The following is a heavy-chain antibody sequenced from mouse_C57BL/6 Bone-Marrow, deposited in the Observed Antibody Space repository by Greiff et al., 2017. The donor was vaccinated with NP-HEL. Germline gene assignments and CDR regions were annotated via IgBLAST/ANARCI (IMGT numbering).Heavy chain of an antibody. CDR1: GYTFTSYW. CDR3: TRWRLLPYYFDY. V-gene: IGHV1-5*01. CDR2: IYPGNSDT. Sequence: EVKLVESGTVLARPGASVKMSCKTSGYTFTSYWMHWVKQRPGQGLEWIGAIYPGNSDTSYNQKFKGKAKLTAVTSASTAYMELSSLTNEDSAVYYCTRWRLLPYYFDYWGQGTTLTVSS. J-gene: IGHJ2*01. D-gene: IGHD1-1*01.